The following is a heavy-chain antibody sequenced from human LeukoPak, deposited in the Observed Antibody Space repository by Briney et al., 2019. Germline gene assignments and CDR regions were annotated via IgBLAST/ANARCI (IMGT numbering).Heavy chain of an antibody. J-gene: IGHJ4*02. CDR2: ISTYNGNT. Sequence: ASVKVSCQTSGYTFTSYGISWMRQAPGQGLEWMGWISTYNGNTNYAQNLQGRVTMTTDTSTSTAYMELRSLRSDDTAVYYCARDKNWDLEYWGQGTLVTVSS. CDR3: ARDKNWDLEY. CDR1: GYTFTSYG. D-gene: IGHD7-27*01. V-gene: IGHV1-18*01.